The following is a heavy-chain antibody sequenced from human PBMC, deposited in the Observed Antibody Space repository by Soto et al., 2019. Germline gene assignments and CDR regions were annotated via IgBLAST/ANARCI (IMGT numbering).Heavy chain of an antibody. Sequence: EVQLLESGGGLVQPGGSLRLSCAASGFTFGSYAVSWVGQAPGKGRGWFSSISGSGSTIYYADSVKGRFTISRDNSKNTLYLQMSSLRAEDTAVYYCAKVFYYYDSSGYYYFDYWGQGTLVTVSS. CDR2: ISGSGSTI. J-gene: IGHJ4*02. CDR1: GFTFGSYA. V-gene: IGHV3-23*01. D-gene: IGHD3-22*01. CDR3: AKVFYYYDSSGYYYFDY.